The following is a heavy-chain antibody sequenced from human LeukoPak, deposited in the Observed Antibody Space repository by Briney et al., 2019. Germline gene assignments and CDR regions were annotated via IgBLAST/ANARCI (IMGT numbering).Heavy chain of an antibody. CDR3: ARVPEDTAMTLDY. CDR1: GGSFSGHY. V-gene: IGHV4-34*01. CDR2: INHSGST. D-gene: IGHD5-18*01. Sequence: SEILSLTCAVYGGSFSGHYWTWIRQPPGKGLEWIGEINHSGSTNYNPSLKSRVTISVDTSKNQFSLKVSSVTAADTAVYYCARVPEDTAMTLDYWGQGTLVTVSS. J-gene: IGHJ4*02.